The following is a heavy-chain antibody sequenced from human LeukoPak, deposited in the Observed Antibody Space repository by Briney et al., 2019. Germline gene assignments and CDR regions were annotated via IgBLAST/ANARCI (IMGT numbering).Heavy chain of an antibody. CDR3: ARAADSSGYLLAYFDY. V-gene: IGHV3-7*01. J-gene: IGHJ4*02. CDR2: IKQDGTEK. Sequence: GGSLRLSCAASGFTFTTYWLGWVRQPPGKGLEWVANIKQDGTEKYYVDSVKGRFTISRDNAKNSLYLQMNSLRAEDTAVYYCARAADSSGYLLAYFDYWGQGTLVTVSS. D-gene: IGHD3-22*01. CDR1: GFTFTTYW.